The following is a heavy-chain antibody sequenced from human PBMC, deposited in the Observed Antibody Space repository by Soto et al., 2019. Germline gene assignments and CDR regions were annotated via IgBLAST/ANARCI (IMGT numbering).Heavy chain of an antibody. D-gene: IGHD1-26*01. CDR3: AKGKISTTTYTSFDS. CDR2: FSRPGGGK. J-gene: IGHJ5*01. Sequence: GGSLRLSCEVSGFTFRRVAMSWVRQAPGKGREWVSPFSRPGGGKYDADSVKGRFTISRDNFKSSLYLQMSSQRAEDTAVYYCAKGKISTTTYTSFDSWGQGTLVTVSS. V-gene: IGHV3-23*01. CDR1: GFTFRRVA.